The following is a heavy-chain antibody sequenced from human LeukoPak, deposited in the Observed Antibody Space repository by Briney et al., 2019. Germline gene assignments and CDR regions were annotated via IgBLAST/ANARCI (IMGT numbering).Heavy chain of an antibody. V-gene: IGHV1-69*05. CDR3: ARDTNMILLDY. CDR1: GGTFSSYA. CDR2: IIPIFGTA. D-gene: IGHD3-22*01. Sequence: ASVKVSCKASGGTFSSYAISWVRQAPGQGLEWMGRIIPIFGTANYAQKFQGRVTITTDESTSTAYMELSSLRAEDTAVYYCARDTNMILLDYWGQGTLITVSS. J-gene: IGHJ4*02.